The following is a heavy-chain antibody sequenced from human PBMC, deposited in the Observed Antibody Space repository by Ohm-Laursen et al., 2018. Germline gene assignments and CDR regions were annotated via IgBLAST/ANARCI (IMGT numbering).Heavy chain of an antibody. CDR3: ARGASYSYGFVSFDY. D-gene: IGHD5-18*01. CDR2: INSDGSST. Sequence: GSLRLSCAASGFTFSSYWMHWVRQAPGKGLVWVSRINSDGSSTSYADSVKGRFTISRDNSKNTLYLQMNSLRAEDTAVYYCARGASYSYGFVSFDYWGQGTLVTVSS. CDR1: GFTFSSYW. V-gene: IGHV3-74*01. J-gene: IGHJ4*02.